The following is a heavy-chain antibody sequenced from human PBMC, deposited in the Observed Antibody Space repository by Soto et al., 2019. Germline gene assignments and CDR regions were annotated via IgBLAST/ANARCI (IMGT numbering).Heavy chain of an antibody. J-gene: IGHJ6*03. CDR1: GGSISSYY. Sequence: SETLSLTCTVSGGSISSYYWSWIRQPPGKGLEWIGYIYYSGSTNYNPSLKSRVTISVDTSKNQFSLKLSSVTAADTAVYYCARRRDIVVVPAHYYYYYMDVWGKGTTVTVSS. CDR3: ARRRDIVVVPAHYYYYYMDV. V-gene: IGHV4-59*08. CDR2: IYYSGST. D-gene: IGHD2-2*01.